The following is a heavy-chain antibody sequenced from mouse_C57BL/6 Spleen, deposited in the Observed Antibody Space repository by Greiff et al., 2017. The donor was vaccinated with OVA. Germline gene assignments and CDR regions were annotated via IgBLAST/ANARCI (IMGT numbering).Heavy chain of an antibody. V-gene: IGHV1-7*01. Sequence: QVQLQQSGAELAKPGASVKMSCKASGYTFTSYWMHWVKQRHGQGLEWIGYINPSSGYTKYNQKFKDKATLTADKSSSTAYMQLSRLTEDDSAVYYCSRGGGTDYWGQGTTLTVSS. CDR3: SRGGGTDY. J-gene: IGHJ2*01. D-gene: IGHD1-1*02. CDR1: GYTFTSYW. CDR2: INPSSGYT.